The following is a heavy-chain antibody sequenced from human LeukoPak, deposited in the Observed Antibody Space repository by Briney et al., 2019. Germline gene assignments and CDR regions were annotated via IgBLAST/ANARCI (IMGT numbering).Heavy chain of an antibody. Sequence: ASVKVSCKASGYTFTGYYMHWVRQAPGQGLEWMGIINPSGGSTSYAQKFQGRVTMTRDTSTSTVYMELSSLRSEDTAVYYCARLWGGVVPADQSDYWGQGTLVTVSS. CDR1: GYTFTGYY. V-gene: IGHV1-46*01. CDR2: INPSGGST. CDR3: ARLWGGVVPADQSDY. J-gene: IGHJ4*02. D-gene: IGHD2-2*01.